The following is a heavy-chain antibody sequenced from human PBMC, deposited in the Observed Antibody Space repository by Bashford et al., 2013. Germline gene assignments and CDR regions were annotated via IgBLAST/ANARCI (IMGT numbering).Heavy chain of an antibody. Sequence: ASVKVSCKTSGYTFSTYGISWVRQAPGQGLEWMGWISTYNGNTKYTQNFQGRVTMTRDTSTTTAYMELRSLRPDDTALYYCARDHKAVAGTLDYWGQGSLVTVSS. CDR3: ARDHKAVAGTLDY. J-gene: IGHJ4*02. D-gene: IGHD6-19*01. V-gene: IGHV1-18*01. CDR1: GYTFSTYG. CDR2: ISTYNGNT.